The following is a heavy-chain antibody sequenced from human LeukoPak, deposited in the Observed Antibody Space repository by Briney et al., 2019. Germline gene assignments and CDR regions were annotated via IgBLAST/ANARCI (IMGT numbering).Heavy chain of an antibody. V-gene: IGHV3-66*01. CDR2: IYSDGST. J-gene: IGHJ4*02. Sequence: GGSLRLSCAASGFTVSSNYMSWVRQAPGKGLEWVLIIYSDGSTSYADSVKGRLTISRDNFKNTLYLQINSLGAEDTAVFYCARMDSTWNYVDYWGQGTLVTVSS. D-gene: IGHD1-7*01. CDR3: ARMDSTWNYVDY. CDR1: GFTVSSNY.